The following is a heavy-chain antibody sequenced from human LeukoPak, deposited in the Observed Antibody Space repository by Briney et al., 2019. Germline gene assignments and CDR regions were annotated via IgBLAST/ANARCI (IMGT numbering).Heavy chain of an antibody. CDR1: GFRYRSYS. V-gene: IGHV3-7*01. Sequence: GGSVRLSCATSGFRYRSYSMSWVRQTPGKRLEWVGNIKQDGSEKFYVGSVKGRFTISRDNAKNSLYLQMNSLRAEDTAVYYCAKPGIDGYKWFDPRGQGTLVSVSS. J-gene: IGHJ5*02. CDR3: AKPGIDGYKWFDP. D-gene: IGHD6-13*01. CDR2: IKQDGSEK.